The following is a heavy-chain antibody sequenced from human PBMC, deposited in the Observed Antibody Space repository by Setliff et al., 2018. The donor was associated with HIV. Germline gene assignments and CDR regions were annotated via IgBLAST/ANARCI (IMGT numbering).Heavy chain of an antibody. J-gene: IGHJ4*02. CDR1: GYTFSDYG. CDR3: ARTLPQYTNLFDY. V-gene: IGHV1-18*01. Sequence: GASVKVSCKASGYTFSDYGISWVRQAPGQGLEWMGWISAHNGRINYAQKFQGRVTMTTDRSTSTAYMELRSLRSDDTAVYYCARTLPQYTNLFDYWGQGTLVTVSS. CDR2: ISAHNGRI. D-gene: IGHD5-18*01.